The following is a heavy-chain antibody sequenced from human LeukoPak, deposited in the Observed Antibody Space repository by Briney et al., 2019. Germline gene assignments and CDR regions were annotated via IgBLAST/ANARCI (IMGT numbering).Heavy chain of an antibody. V-gene: IGHV1-46*01. CDR1: GYTFTNDY. D-gene: IGHD3-10*01. CDR2: INPSGGST. CDR3: ARAMVRGLSNPFDS. J-gene: IGHJ4*02. Sequence: ASVKVSCKASGYTFTNDYLHWVRQAPGQGLEWMAMINPSGGSTTYAQKFQGRVTMTRDTSTSTVYMELSSLRYEDTAVYYCARAMVRGLSNPFDSWGQGTLVTVSS.